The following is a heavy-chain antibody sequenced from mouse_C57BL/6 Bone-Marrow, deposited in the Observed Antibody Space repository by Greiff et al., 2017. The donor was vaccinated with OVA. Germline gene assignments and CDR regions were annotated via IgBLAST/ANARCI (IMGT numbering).Heavy chain of an antibody. CDR2: INPSTGGT. CDR1: GYSFTGYY. CDR3: ARGAWFAY. Sequence: VQLQQSGPELVKPGAPVKISCKASGYSFTGYYMNWVKQSPEKSLEWIGEINPSTGGTTYNQKFKAKATLTVDKSSSTAYMQLKSLTSEDSAVYYCARGAWFAYWGQGTLVTVSA. J-gene: IGHJ3*01. V-gene: IGHV1-42*01.